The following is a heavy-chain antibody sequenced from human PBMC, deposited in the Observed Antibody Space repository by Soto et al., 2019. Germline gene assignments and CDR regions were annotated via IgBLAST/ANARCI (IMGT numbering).Heavy chain of an antibody. Sequence: QQXXAXLXKPSXTXSLTCAXYGESXXXXXXXXXWIRQPPGKGLEWXGEIDRSGSTNYNPSLKSRVSISVDTSKKQFSLKXSSXXAAXTAVYFCARRRGRDSTFYYDSSGYFSAWGQGTLVTVXS. J-gene: IGHJ5*02. D-gene: IGHD3-22*01. CDR3: ARRRGRDSTFYYDSSGYFSA. CDR2: IDRSGST. CDR1: GESXXXXX. V-gene: IGHV4-34*01.